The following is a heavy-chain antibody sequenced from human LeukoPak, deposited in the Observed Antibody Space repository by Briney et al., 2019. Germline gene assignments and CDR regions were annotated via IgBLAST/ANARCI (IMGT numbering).Heavy chain of an antibody. V-gene: IGHV3-30*02. CDR2: IRYDGSNK. Sequence: PGGSLRLSCAASGFTFSSYGMHWVRQAPGKGLEWVAFIRYDGSNKYYADSVKGRFTISRDNSKNTLYLQMNSLRAEDTAVYYCVKTVHSSSWYTDYYYFDYWGQGTLVTVSS. D-gene: IGHD6-13*01. CDR3: VKTVHSSSWYTDYYYFDY. J-gene: IGHJ4*02. CDR1: GFTFSSYG.